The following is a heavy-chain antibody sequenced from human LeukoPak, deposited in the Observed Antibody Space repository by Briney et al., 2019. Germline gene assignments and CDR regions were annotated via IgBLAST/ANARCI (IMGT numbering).Heavy chain of an antibody. CDR2: VSYDGSNK. CDR3: ATGEVMGY. Sequence: GGSLRLSCAASGFTFSSYAMHWVRQAPGKGLEWVAVVSYDGSNKYYADSVKGRFTISRDNSKNTLYLQMNSLRAEDTAVYYCATGEVMGYWGQGTLVTVSS. D-gene: IGHD3-10*01. CDR1: GFTFSSYA. V-gene: IGHV3-30*04. J-gene: IGHJ4*02.